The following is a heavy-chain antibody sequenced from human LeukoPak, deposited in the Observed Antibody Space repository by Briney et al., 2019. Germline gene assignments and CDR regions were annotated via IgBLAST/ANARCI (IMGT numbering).Heavy chain of an antibody. J-gene: IGHJ4*02. V-gene: IGHV1-69*05. CDR2: IIPIFGTA. D-gene: IGHD2-2*01. CDR1: GGTFSSYA. Sequence: ASVKVSCKASGGTFSSYAISWVRQAPGQGLEWMGGIIPIFGTANYAQKFQGRVTITTDESTSTAYMELSSLRSEDTAVYYCARAGYCSSTSCENYFDYWGQGTLVTVSS. CDR3: ARAGYCSSTSCENYFDY.